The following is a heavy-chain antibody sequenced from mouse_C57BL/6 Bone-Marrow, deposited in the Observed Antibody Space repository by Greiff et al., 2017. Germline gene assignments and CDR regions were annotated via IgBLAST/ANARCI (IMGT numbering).Heavy chain of an antibody. CDR3: ARRTTVVADYYAMDY. J-gene: IGHJ4*01. V-gene: IGHV5-12*01. CDR1: GFTFSDYY. CDR2: ISNGGGST. D-gene: IGHD1-1*01. Sequence: EVMLVESGGGLVQPGGSLKLSCAASGFTFSDYYMYWVRQTPEKRLEWVAYISNGGGSTYYPDTVKGRFTIARDNAKNTLYLPMSRLKSEATAMYYCARRTTVVADYYAMDYWGQGTSVTVSS.